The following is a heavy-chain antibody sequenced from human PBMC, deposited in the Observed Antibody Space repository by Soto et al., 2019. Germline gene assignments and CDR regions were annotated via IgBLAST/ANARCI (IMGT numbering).Heavy chain of an antibody. J-gene: IGHJ4*02. Sequence: VQLQESGPGLVKPSGTLSLTCAVSGGSISSSNWWSWVRQPPGKGLEWIGEIYHSGSTNYNPSLKSRVTISVDKSKNQFSLKLSSVTAADTAVYYCARVRFGDSSGYYPAPFDYWGQGTLVTVSS. CDR1: GGSISSSNW. D-gene: IGHD3-22*01. CDR2: IYHSGST. V-gene: IGHV4-4*02. CDR3: ARVRFGDSSGYYPAPFDY.